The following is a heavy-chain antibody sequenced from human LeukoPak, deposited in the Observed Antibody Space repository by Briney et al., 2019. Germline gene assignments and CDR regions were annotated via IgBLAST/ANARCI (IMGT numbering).Heavy chain of an antibody. CDR1: GFTVSSNY. V-gene: IGHV3-66*02. Sequence: GGSLRLSCAASGFTVSSNYMSWVGQAPGKGLEWVSVLYSGGITYYADSVKGRFTISRDNSKNTLYLQMNSLRPEDTAVYYCASSTGDRRYFDYWGQGTLVTVSS. D-gene: IGHD7-27*01. CDR2: LYSGGIT. J-gene: IGHJ4*02. CDR3: ASSTGDRRYFDY.